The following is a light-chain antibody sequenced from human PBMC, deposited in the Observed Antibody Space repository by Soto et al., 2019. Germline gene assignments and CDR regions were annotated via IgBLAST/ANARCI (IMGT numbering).Light chain of an antibody. Sequence: DIQLTKSPSSLSASVGDRVTIIFRTSQNIATYLLLYQQKPGEAPKLLIYSASILQRGVPSRFSGSGSGTYFSLTISSLQPEDFTTYYCQQSYSTLYTFGQGTKVDI. V-gene: IGKV1-39*01. CDR3: QQSYSTLYT. CDR1: QNIATY. J-gene: IGKJ2*01. CDR2: SAS.